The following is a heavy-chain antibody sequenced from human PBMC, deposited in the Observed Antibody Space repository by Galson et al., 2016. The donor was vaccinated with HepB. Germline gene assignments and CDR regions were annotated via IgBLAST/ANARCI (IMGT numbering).Heavy chain of an antibody. CDR1: GFTFRNYG. CDR2: ISRSGDST. V-gene: IGHV3-23*01. J-gene: IGHJ6*04. Sequence: SLRLSCAASGFTFRNYGMTWVRQAPGKGLEVVSSISRSGDSTDYADSVKGRFTISRHNSINTLSLQMNSLTADDTAIYYCVQVSPAPAVWGKGTTVTVSS. CDR3: VQVSPAPAV.